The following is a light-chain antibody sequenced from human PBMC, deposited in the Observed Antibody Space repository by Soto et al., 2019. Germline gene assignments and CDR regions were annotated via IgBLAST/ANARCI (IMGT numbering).Light chain of an antibody. V-gene: IGKV1-39*01. J-gene: IGKJ1*01. Sequence: DIQMTQSPSSLSASVGDRVTITFRASQPISNYLNWYQQKPGKAPKLLIYAASSLQSGVPSRLSGSGSGTDFTLAISSLQPEDFATYYCQKSYSTPRKFGQGTKVDIK. CDR3: QKSYSTPRK. CDR1: QPISNY. CDR2: AAS.